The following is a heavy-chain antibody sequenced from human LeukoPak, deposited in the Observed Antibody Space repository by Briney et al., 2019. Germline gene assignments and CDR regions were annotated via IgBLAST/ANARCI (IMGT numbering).Heavy chain of an antibody. J-gene: IGHJ4*02. CDR2: MWLYETNN. D-gene: IGHD3-22*01. CDR1: GFTFSRSG. Sequence: GGSLRLSCAPSGFTFSRSGMHWVRQTPGKGLEWVAGMWLYETNNHYADSVKGRFIISRDNSKNTLYLQMNSLRAEDTAVYYCAKAGFTMTQVDYWGQGTQVTVSS. CDR3: AKAGFTMTQVDY. V-gene: IGHV3-33*06.